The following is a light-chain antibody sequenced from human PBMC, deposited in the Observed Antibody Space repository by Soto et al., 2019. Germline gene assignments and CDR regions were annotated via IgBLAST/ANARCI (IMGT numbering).Light chain of an antibody. CDR3: QQRSNWPRT. CDR1: QSVSSTY. V-gene: IGKV3-11*01. Sequence: EIVMTQSPATLSVSQGERATLSCRASQSVSSTYLAWYQQKPGQAPRLLIYDASNRATGIPARFSGSGSGTDFTLIISSLEPEDFAVYYCQQRSNWPRTFGQGTKV. CDR2: DAS. J-gene: IGKJ1*01.